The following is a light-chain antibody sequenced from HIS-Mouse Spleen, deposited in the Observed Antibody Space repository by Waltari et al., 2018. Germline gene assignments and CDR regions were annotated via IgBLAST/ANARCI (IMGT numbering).Light chain of an antibody. J-gene: IGLJ2*01. CDR3: SSYTSSSTLV. CDR1: SSDAGGYNY. Sequence: QSALTQPASVSGSPGQSITISCTGTSSDAGGYNYVSWNQQHPGKAPKLMIYDVSNRPSGVSNRFSGSKSGNTASLTISGLQAEDEADYYCSSYTSSSTLVFGGGTKLTVL. V-gene: IGLV2-14*03. CDR2: DVS.